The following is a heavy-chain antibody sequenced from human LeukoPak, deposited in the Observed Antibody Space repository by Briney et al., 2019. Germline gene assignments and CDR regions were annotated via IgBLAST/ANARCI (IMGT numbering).Heavy chain of an antibody. Sequence: ASVKVSCKASGGTFSSHAISWVRQAPGQGLEWMGGIIPIFGTANYAQKFQGRVTITTDESTSTAYMELSSLRSEDTAVYYCARVQIRFLDRYFDYWGQGTLVTVSS. CDR2: IIPIFGTA. J-gene: IGHJ4*02. D-gene: IGHD3-3*01. V-gene: IGHV1-69*05. CDR1: GGTFSSHA. CDR3: ARVQIRFLDRYFDY.